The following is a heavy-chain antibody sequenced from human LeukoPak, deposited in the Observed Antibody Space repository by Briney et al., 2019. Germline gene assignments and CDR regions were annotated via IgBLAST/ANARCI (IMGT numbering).Heavy chain of an antibody. CDR1: GFRFSDYS. Sequence: PGRSLRLSCAASGFRFSDYSMNWVRRAPGKGLEWISYVGIDSGNTNYADSVKGRFTISGDKAKNSLYLQMNSLRVEDTAVYYCARDYKYAFDNWGQGTLVTFSS. V-gene: IGHV3-48*01. CDR3: ARDYKYAFDN. D-gene: IGHD5-24*01. CDR2: VGIDSGNT. J-gene: IGHJ4*02.